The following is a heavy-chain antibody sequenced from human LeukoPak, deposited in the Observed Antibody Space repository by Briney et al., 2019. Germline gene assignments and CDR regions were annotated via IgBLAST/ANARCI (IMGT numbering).Heavy chain of an antibody. CDR3: ARSLTGPFDAFDI. D-gene: IGHD7-27*01. V-gene: IGHV4-31*03. J-gene: IGHJ3*02. CDR2: IYYSGST. Sequence: PSQTLSLTCTVSGGSISGGGYYWSWIRQHPGKGLEWIGYIYYSGSTYYNPPLKSRFPISVDTSKNQFALKLSSVTAADTAVYYCARSLTGPFDAFDIWGQGTMVTVSS. CDR1: GGSISGGGYY.